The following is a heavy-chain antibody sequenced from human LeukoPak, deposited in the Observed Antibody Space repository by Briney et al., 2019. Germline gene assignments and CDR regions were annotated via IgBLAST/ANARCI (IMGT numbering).Heavy chain of an antibody. CDR3: ARVGYDSSGHHRYAFDI. Sequence: ASVSVSCKASGYTFTTYGISWVRQAPGQGLEWMGWINPRNVNTNYVQKLQGRVTMTTDTSTSTAYMELRSLRSDDTAVYYCARVGYDSSGHHRYAFDIWGQGTMVTVSA. CDR1: GYTFTTYG. V-gene: IGHV1-18*01. CDR2: INPRNVNT. J-gene: IGHJ3*02. D-gene: IGHD3-22*01.